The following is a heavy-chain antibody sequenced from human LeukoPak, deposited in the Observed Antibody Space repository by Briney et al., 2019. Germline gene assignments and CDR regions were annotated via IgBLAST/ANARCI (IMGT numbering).Heavy chain of an antibody. D-gene: IGHD2-15*01. V-gene: IGHV1-18*01. Sequence: AASVKVSCKASGYTFTRYGISWVRQAPGQGLEWMGWISAYNGNTNYAQKLQGRVTMTTDTSTSTAYMELRSLRSDDTAVYYCARSRGYCSGGSCYSGYQQLFDYWGQGTLVTVSS. J-gene: IGHJ4*02. CDR1: GYTFTRYG. CDR2: ISAYNGNT. CDR3: ARSRGYCSGGSCYSGYQQLFDY.